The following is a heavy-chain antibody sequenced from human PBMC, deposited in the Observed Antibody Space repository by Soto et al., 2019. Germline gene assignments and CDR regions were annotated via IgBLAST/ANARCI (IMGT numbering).Heavy chain of an antibody. CDR1: GGSINSYY. V-gene: IGHV4-59*01. Sequence: SETLSLTCTVSGGSINSYYWSWIRQTPGKGLEWIGYIYYSGSTSYNPSLKSRVTISVDTSKNQFSLKLSSVTAADTAVYYCARDKITGLFDYWGQGTLVTVSS. J-gene: IGHJ4*02. CDR3: ARDKITGLFDY. CDR2: IYYSGST. D-gene: IGHD2-8*02.